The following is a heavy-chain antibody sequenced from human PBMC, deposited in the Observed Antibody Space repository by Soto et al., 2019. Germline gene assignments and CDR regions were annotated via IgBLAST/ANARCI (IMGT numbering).Heavy chain of an antibody. Sequence: QVQLVQSGAEVKKTGSSVKVSCKAAGGTFSSYAISWVRQAPGQGLEWMGGIIPIFGTANYAQKFQGRVTITADESTSTAYMELSSLRSEDTAVYYCASRPYYYGSGTAATGYGMDVWGQGTTVTVSS. CDR2: IIPIFGTA. V-gene: IGHV1-69*01. D-gene: IGHD3-10*01. J-gene: IGHJ6*02. CDR1: GGTFSSYA. CDR3: ASRPYYYGSGTAATGYGMDV.